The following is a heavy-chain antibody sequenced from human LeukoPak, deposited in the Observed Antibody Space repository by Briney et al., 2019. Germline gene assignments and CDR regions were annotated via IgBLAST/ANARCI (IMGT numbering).Heavy chain of an antibody. Sequence: SETLSLTCAVYGGSFSGYYWSWIRQPPGKGLEWIGEINHSGSTNYNPSLKSRVTISVDASKNQFSLKLSSVTAADTAVYYCASLKYYDFWNGYNQTHNWFDPWGQGTLVTVSS. V-gene: IGHV4-34*01. CDR3: ASLKYYDFWNGYNQTHNWFDP. CDR2: INHSGST. CDR1: GGSFSGYY. D-gene: IGHD3-3*01. J-gene: IGHJ5*02.